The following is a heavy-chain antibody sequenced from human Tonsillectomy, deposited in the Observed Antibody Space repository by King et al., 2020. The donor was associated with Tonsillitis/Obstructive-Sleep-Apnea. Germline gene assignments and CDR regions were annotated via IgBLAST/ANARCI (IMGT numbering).Heavy chain of an antibody. CDR2: INYNGGST. J-gene: IGHJ4*02. CDR3: ARETREEDGSNDY. CDR1: GFTFRSYA. Sequence: VQLVQSGGGLVQPGGSLRLSCAASGFTFRSYAMHWVRQAPGRGLEYVSAINYNGGSTYYADSVKGRFAISRDNSENTLYLQMGSLRAEDMAVYYCARETREEDGSNDYWGQGTLVTVSS. V-gene: IGHV3-64*07. D-gene: IGHD5-24*01.